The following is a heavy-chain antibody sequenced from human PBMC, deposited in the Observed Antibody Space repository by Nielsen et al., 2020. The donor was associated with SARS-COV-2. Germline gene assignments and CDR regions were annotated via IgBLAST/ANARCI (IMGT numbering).Heavy chain of an antibody. Sequence: GSLRLSCTVSGGSTSSSYYYWGWIRQPPGKGLEWIGNIYYSGSAYYNPSLKSRVTISVDTSKNQFSLKLSSVTAADTAVYYCARHIGYCSGGSCYPFDYWGQGTLVTVSS. CDR1: GGSTSSSYYY. CDR2: IYYSGSA. D-gene: IGHD2-15*01. J-gene: IGHJ4*02. CDR3: ARHIGYCSGGSCYPFDY. V-gene: IGHV4-39*01.